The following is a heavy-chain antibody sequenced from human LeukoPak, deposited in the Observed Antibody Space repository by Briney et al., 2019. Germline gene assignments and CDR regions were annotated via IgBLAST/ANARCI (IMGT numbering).Heavy chain of an antibody. J-gene: IGHJ4*02. CDR2: INQDGSEK. D-gene: IGHD1-26*01. Sequence: PGGSLRLSCAASGTTFDNHYMTWVRQTPEKGLEWVANINQDGSEKNYVDSVKGRFTISRDNAKKSLYLQMNSLRAEDTAVYYCASAAGWESAYWGQGTLVTVSS. CDR3: ASAAGWESAY. V-gene: IGHV3-7*01. CDR1: GTTFDNHY.